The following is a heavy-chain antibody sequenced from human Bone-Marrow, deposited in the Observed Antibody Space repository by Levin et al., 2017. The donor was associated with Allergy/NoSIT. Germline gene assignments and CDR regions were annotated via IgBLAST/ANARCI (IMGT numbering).Heavy chain of an antibody. CDR1: GFTFSSYG. D-gene: IGHD6-13*01. Sequence: GGSLRLSCAASGFTFSSYGMHWVRQAPGKGLEWVAVISYDGSNKYYADSVKGRFTISRDNSKNTLYLQMNSLRAEDTAVYYCAKDSEWQQLVLSAFDIWGQGTMVTVSS. CDR3: AKDSEWQQLVLSAFDI. CDR2: ISYDGSNK. V-gene: IGHV3-30*18. J-gene: IGHJ3*02.